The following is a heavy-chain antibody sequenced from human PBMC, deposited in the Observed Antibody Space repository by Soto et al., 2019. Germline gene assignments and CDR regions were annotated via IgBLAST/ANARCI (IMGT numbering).Heavy chain of an antibody. J-gene: IGHJ3*02. Sequence: QVQLVQSGVEVKKPGSSVKVSCKASGGTFSSYAISWVREAPGQGLEWMGGIIPIFGTANYAQKFQGRVTITADESTSTAYMELSSLRSEDTAVYYCARGVWNYYDSSGYARAFDIWGQGTMVTVSS. D-gene: IGHD3-22*01. CDR1: GGTFSSYA. V-gene: IGHV1-69*01. CDR3: ARGVWNYYDSSGYARAFDI. CDR2: IIPIFGTA.